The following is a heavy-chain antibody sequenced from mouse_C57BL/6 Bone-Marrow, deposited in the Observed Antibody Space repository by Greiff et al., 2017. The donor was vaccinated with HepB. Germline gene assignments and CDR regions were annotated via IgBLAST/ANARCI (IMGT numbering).Heavy chain of an antibody. CDR3: ARGWGNFDY. D-gene: IGHD2-3*01. CDR2: IHPNSGST. V-gene: IGHV1-64*01. CDR1: GYTFTSYW. J-gene: IGHJ2*01. Sequence: QVHVKQPVAELVKPGASVKLSCKASGYTFTSYWMHWVKQRPGQGLEWIGMIHPNSGSTNYNEKFKSKATLTVDKSSSTAYMQLSSLTSEDSAVYYCARGWGNFDYWGQGTTLTVSS.